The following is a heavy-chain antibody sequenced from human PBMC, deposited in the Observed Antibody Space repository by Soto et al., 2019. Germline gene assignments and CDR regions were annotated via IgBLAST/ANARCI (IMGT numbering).Heavy chain of an antibody. CDR2: ISANGRNA. CDR1: GGSISSYY. Sequence: ETLSLTCTVSGGSISSYYWNWIRQAPGKGLEWLSSISANGRNAYYADSVKGRFTISRDRSKNTLYLQLDSLRVEDTAIYFCAKDLSSLGWLALGAPFDSWGQGTLVTVSS. D-gene: IGHD3-22*01. J-gene: IGHJ4*02. V-gene: IGHV3-23*01. CDR3: AKDLSSLGWLALGAPFDS.